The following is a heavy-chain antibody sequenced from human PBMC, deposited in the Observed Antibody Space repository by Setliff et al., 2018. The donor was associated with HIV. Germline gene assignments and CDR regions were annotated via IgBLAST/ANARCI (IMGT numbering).Heavy chain of an antibody. CDR1: GFTFSSYS. D-gene: IGHD4-4*01. J-gene: IGHJ5*02. CDR2: IYIYTSGST. Sequence: LRLSCAASGFTFSSYSMNWVRQAPGKGLEWIGYIYIYTSGSTNYNPSLKSRVTISVDTSKNQFSLKLSSVTAADTAVYYCARELHDYSNYSGWFDPWGQGTLVTVSS. V-gene: IGHV4-4*08. CDR3: ARELHDYSNYSGWFDP.